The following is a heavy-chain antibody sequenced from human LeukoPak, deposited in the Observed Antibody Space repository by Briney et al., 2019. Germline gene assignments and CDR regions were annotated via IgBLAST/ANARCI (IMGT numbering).Heavy chain of an antibody. V-gene: IGHV3-21*01. CDR3: ARAFSGSYGVGYFDY. CDR1: GFTFSSYS. J-gene: IGHJ4*02. D-gene: IGHD1-26*01. Sequence: NPGGSLRLSCAASGFTFSSYSMNWVRQAPGKGLEWVSSISSSSSYIYYADSVKGRFTISRDNAKNSLYLQMNSLRAEDTAVYYCARAFSGSYGVGYFDYWGQGTLVTVSS. CDR2: ISSSSSYI.